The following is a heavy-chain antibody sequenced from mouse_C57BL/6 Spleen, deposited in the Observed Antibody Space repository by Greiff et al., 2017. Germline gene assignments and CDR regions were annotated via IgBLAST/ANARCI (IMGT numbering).Heavy chain of an antibody. CDR1: GFTFSSYG. Sequence: DVKLVESGGDLVKPGGSLKLSCAASGFTFSSYGMSWVRQTPDKRLEWVATISSGGSYTYYPDSVKGRFTISRDNAKNTLYLQMSSLKSEDTAMYYCARHDGYYAMDYWGQGTSVTVSS. CDR2: ISSGGSYT. D-gene: IGHD2-3*01. V-gene: IGHV5-6*02. J-gene: IGHJ4*01. CDR3: ARHDGYYAMDY.